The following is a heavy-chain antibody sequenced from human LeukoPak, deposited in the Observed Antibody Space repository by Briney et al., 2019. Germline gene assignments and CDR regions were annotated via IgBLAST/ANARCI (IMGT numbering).Heavy chain of an antibody. J-gene: IGHJ4*02. Sequence: PSETLSLTCTVSGGSISNYYWSWIRQPPGKGLEWIGYIYHSGSTYYNPSLKSRVTISVDRSKNQFSLKLSSVTAADTAVYYCARASVAARSDGGSDFDYWGQGTLVTVSS. CDR1: GGSISNYY. V-gene: IGHV4-59*12. CDR3: ARASVAARSDGGSDFDY. CDR2: IYHSGST. D-gene: IGHD6-6*01.